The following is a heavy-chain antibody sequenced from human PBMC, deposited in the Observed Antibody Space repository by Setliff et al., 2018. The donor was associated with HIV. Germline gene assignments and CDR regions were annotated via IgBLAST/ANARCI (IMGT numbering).Heavy chain of an antibody. CDR2: FDPEDGDT. D-gene: IGHD6-19*01. J-gene: IGHJ4*02. V-gene: IGHV1-24*01. Sequence: ASVKVSCKVSGYTLSELTMHWVRQAPGKDLEWMGRFDPEDGDTLYAQRLQGRVIMTEDSSTDTAYTELSSLTSDDTAVYYCATAKEHWLSEGGFDYWGQGTLVTVSS. CDR1: GYTLSELT. CDR3: ATAKEHWLSEGGFDY.